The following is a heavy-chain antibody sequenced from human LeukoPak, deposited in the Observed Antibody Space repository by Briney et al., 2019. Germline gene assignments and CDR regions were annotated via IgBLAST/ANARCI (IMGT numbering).Heavy chain of an antibody. Sequence: ASVKVSCKVSGYTLTELSMHWVRQAPGKGLEWMGGFDPEDGETIYAQKFQGRVTMTEDTSTDTAYMELSSLRSEDTAVYYCATAPSPLIAVADRALLYWGQGTLVTVSS. V-gene: IGHV1-24*01. CDR3: ATAPSPLIAVADRALLY. CDR1: GYTLTELS. D-gene: IGHD6-19*01. CDR2: FDPEDGET. J-gene: IGHJ4*02.